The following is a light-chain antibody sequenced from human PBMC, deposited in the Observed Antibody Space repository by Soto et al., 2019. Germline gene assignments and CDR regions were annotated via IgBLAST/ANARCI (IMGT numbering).Light chain of an antibody. CDR3: SSYVTSGTLV. CDR2: EVS. V-gene: IGLV2-14*01. CDR1: SSDIGGSDY. Sequence: QSALTQASSVSGSPGQSITISCTGTSSDIGGSDYVSWYQKHPGKAPKVIIYEVSDRPSGVSDRFSGSKSGNTASLNISGLQAEDEADYYCSSYVTSGTLVFGGGTKLTVL. J-gene: IGLJ3*02.